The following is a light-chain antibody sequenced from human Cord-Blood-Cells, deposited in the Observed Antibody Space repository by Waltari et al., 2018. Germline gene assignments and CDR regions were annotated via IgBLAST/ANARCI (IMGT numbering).Light chain of an antibody. Sequence: QSALTQPRSVSGSPGQSVTISCTGTSSDVGGYNYGSWYQQHPGKAPKHMIYDVSKRPSGVPDRFSGSKSGNTAARTISWLQAEDEADYYCCSYAGSYTWVFGGGTKLTVL. J-gene: IGLJ3*02. V-gene: IGLV2-11*01. CDR1: SSDVGGYNY. CDR3: CSYAGSYTWV. CDR2: DVS.